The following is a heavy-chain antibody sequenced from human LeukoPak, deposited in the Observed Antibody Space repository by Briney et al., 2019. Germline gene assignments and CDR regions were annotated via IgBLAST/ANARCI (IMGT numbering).Heavy chain of an antibody. CDR2: IYVDGST. D-gene: IGHD6-13*01. Sequence: GGSLRLSCAASGFTVSSNYMNWVRQAPGKGLEGVPGIYVDGSTYYADSVKGRFTISRDNSRNTLYLQMNSLRAEDTAVYYCARGTAGSSWRDDAFDIWGQGTMVTVSS. CDR3: ARGTAGSSWRDDAFDI. CDR1: GFTVSSNY. J-gene: IGHJ3*02. V-gene: IGHV3-53*01.